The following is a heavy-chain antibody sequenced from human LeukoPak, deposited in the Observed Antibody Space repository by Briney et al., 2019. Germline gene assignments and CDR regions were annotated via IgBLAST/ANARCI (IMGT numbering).Heavy chain of an antibody. V-gene: IGHV3-30*02. CDR3: ANGEVAAGVY. J-gene: IGHJ4*02. CDR2: IRYDGSNK. Sequence: PGGSLRLSCAASGFTFSSYGMHWVRQAPGKGLEGVAFIRYDGSNKYYADSVKGRFTISRDNSKNTLYLQMNSLRAEDTAVYHCANGEVAAGVYWGQGTQVTVSS. D-gene: IGHD6-19*01. CDR1: GFTFSSYG.